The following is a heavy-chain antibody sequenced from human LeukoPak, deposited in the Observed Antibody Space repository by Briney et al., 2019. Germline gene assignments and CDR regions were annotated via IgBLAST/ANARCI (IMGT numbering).Heavy chain of an antibody. V-gene: IGHV3-53*01. CDR2: IYSGGST. J-gene: IGHJ4*02. CDR3: AKDPNWEGGY. Sequence: PGGSLRLSCAASGFTVSSNYMSWVRQAPGKGLEWVSVIYSGGSTYYADSVKGRFTIARDNSKNMVFLQMNGLRAEDTARYYCAKDPNWEGGYWGQGTLVTVSS. CDR1: GFTVSSNY. D-gene: IGHD1-1*01.